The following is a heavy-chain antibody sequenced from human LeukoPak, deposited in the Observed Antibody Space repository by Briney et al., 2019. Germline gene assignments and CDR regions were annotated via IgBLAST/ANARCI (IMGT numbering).Heavy chain of an antibody. CDR1: GYTFTGYY. CDR3: AREGRFLEWLSRYYYYYMDV. D-gene: IGHD3-3*01. V-gene: IGHV1-2*02. Sequence: ASVKVSCKASGYTFTGYYMNWVRQAPGQGLEWMGWINPNSGGTNYAQKFQGRVTMTRDTSISTAYMELSRLRSDDTAVYYCAREGRFLEWLSRYYYYYMDVWGKGTTVTVSS. CDR2: INPNSGGT. J-gene: IGHJ6*03.